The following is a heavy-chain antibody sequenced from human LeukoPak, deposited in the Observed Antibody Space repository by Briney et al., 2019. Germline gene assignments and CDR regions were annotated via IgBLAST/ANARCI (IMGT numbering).Heavy chain of an antibody. Sequence: PGGSLRLSCAASGFTFTNAWMTWVRQAPGKGLEGVGRIKSKGDGETTDYAAPVKGRFSMSRDDSKATMYLQMYSLEAEDTAVYYCTTDLGLTMIRGVIVYWGQGALVTVSS. D-gene: IGHD3-10*01. J-gene: IGHJ4*02. CDR1: GFTFTNAW. CDR2: IKSKGDGETT. CDR3: TTDLGLTMIRGVIVY. V-gene: IGHV3-15*01.